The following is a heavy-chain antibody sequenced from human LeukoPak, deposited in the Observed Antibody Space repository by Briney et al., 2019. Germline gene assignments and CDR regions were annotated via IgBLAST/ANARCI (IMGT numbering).Heavy chain of an antibody. CDR3: APLSGKVGYYMDV. CDR1: GFTFSSYA. CDR2: ISGSGGST. Sequence: GGSLRLSCAASGFTFSSYAMSWVRQAPGKGLEWVSAISGSGGSTYYADSVKGRFTISRDNSKNTLYLQMNSLRAEDTAVYYCAPLSGKVGYYMDVWGKGTTVTVSS. J-gene: IGHJ6*03. D-gene: IGHD1-14*01. V-gene: IGHV3-23*01.